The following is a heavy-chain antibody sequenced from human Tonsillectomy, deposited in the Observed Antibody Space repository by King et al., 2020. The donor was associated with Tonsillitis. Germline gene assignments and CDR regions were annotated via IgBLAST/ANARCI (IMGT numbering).Heavy chain of an antibody. CDR3: ARPYSSSFWYFDL. V-gene: IGHV4-59*08. CDR2: VHYSGST. J-gene: IGHJ2*01. CDR1: GGSITSYY. D-gene: IGHD6-6*01. Sequence: QLQESGPGLVKHSETLSLTCTVSGGSITSYYWSWIRQPPGQGLEWIGFVHYSGSTHYNPSLRSRVTMSVDTSKNHFSLRLTSVTAADTAVYYCARPYSSSFWYFDLWGRGTLVTVSS.